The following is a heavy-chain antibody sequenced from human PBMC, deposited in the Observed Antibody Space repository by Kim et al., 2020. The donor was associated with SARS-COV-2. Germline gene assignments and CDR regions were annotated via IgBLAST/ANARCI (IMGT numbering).Heavy chain of an antibody. V-gene: IGHV1-69*04. CDR1: GGTFSSYA. CDR2: IIPILGIA. CDR3: ARGYYYDSSGYYSFDY. Sequence: SVKVSCKASGGTFSSYAISWVRQAPGQGLEWMGRIIPILGIANYAQKFQGRVTITADKSTSTAYMELSSLRSEDTAVYYCARGYYYDSSGYYSFDYWGQGTLVTVSS. D-gene: IGHD3-22*01. J-gene: IGHJ4*02.